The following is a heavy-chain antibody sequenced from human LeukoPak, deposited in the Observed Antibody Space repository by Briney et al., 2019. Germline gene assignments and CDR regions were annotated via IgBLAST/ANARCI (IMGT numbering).Heavy chain of an antibody. V-gene: IGHV1-18*01. Sequence: ASVKLSCKASGYTLSNYDISWVRQAPGQPLEWMGWISVYNGNTNYAQKFQGRVTMTTDTSTSTAYMELRSLRADDTAMYYCARVDSGRYYGHDYWGQGTLVIVTS. CDR3: ARVDSGRYYGHDY. D-gene: IGHD1-26*01. CDR2: ISVYNGNT. CDR1: GYTLSNYD. J-gene: IGHJ4*02.